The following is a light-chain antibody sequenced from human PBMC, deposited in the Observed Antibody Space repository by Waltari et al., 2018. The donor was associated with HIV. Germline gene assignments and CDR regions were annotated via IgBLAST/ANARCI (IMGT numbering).Light chain of an antibody. J-gene: IGLJ3*02. CDR1: GSNIGAGYD. Sequence: QPVLTQPPSVSGAPGLGVTVSCTGSGSNIGAGYDVHWYQQLPGTAPKLLIYGNIHRPSGVPDRFSASKSGTSASRAITGLQPEDEADYYCQSYDSSLRAWVFGGGTKLTVL. CDR3: QSYDSSLRAWV. CDR2: GNI. V-gene: IGLV1-40*01.